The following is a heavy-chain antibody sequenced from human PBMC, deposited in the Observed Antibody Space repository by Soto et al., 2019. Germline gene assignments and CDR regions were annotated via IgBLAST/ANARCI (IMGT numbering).Heavy chain of an antibody. V-gene: IGHV3-15*01. J-gene: IGHJ6*03. CDR1: GFTFSNAW. CDR3: TTDPGVLLWFGDYYYMDV. CDR2: IKSKTDGGTT. Sequence: GGSLRLSCAASGFTFSNAWMSWVRQAPGKGLEWVGRIKSKTDGGTTDYAAPVKGRFTISRDDSKNTLYLQMNSLKTEDTAVYYCTTDPGVLLWFGDYYYMDVWGKGTTVTVSS. D-gene: IGHD3-10*01.